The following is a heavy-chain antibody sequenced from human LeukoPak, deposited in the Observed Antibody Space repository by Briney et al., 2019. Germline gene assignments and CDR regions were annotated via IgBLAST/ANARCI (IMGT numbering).Heavy chain of an antibody. CDR3: ARDSDRGGYYYMDV. V-gene: IGHV3-66*01. CDR1: GFTFSDYY. CDR2: IYSGGST. D-gene: IGHD3-10*01. J-gene: IGHJ6*03. Sequence: GGSLRLSCAASGFTFSDYYMSWIRQAPGKGLEWVSVIYSGGSTYYADSVKGRFTISGDNSKNTLYLQMNSLRAEGTAVYYCARDSDRGGYYYMDVWGKGTTVTISS.